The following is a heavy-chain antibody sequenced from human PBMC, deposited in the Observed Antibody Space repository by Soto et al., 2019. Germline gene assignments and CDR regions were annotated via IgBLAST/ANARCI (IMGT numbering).Heavy chain of an antibody. J-gene: IGHJ4*02. V-gene: IGHV4-59*01. CDR2: IYYSGST. D-gene: IGHD2-21*02. CDR3: ARTDCGGDCSPFDY. CDR1: DFSISSYY. Sequence: SEMQSLSWPSADFSISSYYWSLLRPPPGKGLEWIGYIYYSGSTNYSPSLKSRVTISVDTSKNHFSLKLSSVTAADTAVYYCARTDCGGDCSPFDYWGQGPLV.